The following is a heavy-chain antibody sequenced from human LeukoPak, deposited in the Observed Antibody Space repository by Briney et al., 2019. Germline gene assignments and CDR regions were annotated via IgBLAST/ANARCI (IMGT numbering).Heavy chain of an antibody. CDR2: IYYSGST. CDR1: GGSISSSIYY. Sequence: SETLSLTCTVSGGSISSSIYYWGWIRQPPGKGLEWIGSIYYSGSTYYNPSLKSRVTISVDRSKNQFSLKLSSVTAADTAVYYCARGDFWSGYRFDPWGQGTLVTVSS. D-gene: IGHD3-3*01. V-gene: IGHV4-39*07. CDR3: ARGDFWSGYRFDP. J-gene: IGHJ5*02.